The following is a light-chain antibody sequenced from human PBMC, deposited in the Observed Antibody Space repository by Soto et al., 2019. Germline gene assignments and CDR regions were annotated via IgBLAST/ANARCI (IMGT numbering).Light chain of an antibody. V-gene: IGKV1-12*01. CDR1: QGISNW. J-gene: IGKJ3*01. CDR2: ATS. CDR3: QQSSSFPLT. Sequence: DIQMTQSPSSVSASVGDRVTLTCRASQGISNWLAWYQQKPGKAPKLLIYATSNLQSGVPSRFSGSVSGTDFTLTISSLQPEDFAAYYCQQSSSFPLTFGPGTKVDIK.